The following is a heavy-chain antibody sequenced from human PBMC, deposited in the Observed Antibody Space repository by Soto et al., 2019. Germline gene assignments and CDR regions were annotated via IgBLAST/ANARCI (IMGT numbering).Heavy chain of an antibody. V-gene: IGHV3-23*01. CDR3: ARDRRPSIYSGLAV. CDR1: RFPFIDYV. CDR2: IDGSSATT. J-gene: IGHJ6*02. D-gene: IGHD2-2*01. Sequence: AWALRLSWGASRFPFIDYVMSWVRPATGKGLDWVSAIDGSSATTNYADSVKGRFTISRDNSKNTLFLHMSGLRAEDTAVDYCARDRRPSIYSGLAVCGQGTTVTVSS.